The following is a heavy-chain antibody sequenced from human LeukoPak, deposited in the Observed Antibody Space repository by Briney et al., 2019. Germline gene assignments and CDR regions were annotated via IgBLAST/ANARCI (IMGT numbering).Heavy chain of an antibody. V-gene: IGHV4-59*01. Sequence: PSETLSLTCTVSGGSISNYYWNWIRQPPGKGLEWIGYITGSIHYSGSTSYNPSLKSRVTISVDTSKNQFSLKLSSVTAADTAVYYCARDYRYCSGGSCYSGYWGQGTLVTVSS. D-gene: IGHD2-15*01. CDR2: ITGSIHYSGST. CDR1: GGSISNYY. CDR3: ARDYRYCSGGSCYSGY. J-gene: IGHJ4*02.